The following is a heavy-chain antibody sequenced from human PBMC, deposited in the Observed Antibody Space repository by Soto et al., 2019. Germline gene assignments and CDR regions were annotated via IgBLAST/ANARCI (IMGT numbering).Heavy chain of an antibody. V-gene: IGHV5-51*01. CDR2: IYPEDSDT. J-gene: IGHJ4*02. Sequence: GESLKISCKGSGYSFASHWVAWVRQMPEKGLEWIGTIYPEDSDTKYSPAFRGHVTISADTSVSTAYLQWRSLEATDSAIYYCARYSGSYWHYLDFWGQGTLVTVSS. CDR1: GYSFASHW. D-gene: IGHD1-26*01. CDR3: ARYSGSYWHYLDF.